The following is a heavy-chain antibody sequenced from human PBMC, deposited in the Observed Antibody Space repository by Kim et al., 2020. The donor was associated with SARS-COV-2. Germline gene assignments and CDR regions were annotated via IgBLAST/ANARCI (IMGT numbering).Heavy chain of an antibody. CDR3: ARDSLVVAGLGNWFDP. CDR2: IDHSENT. J-gene: IGHJ5*02. D-gene: IGHD2-15*01. Sequence: SETLSLTCTVSGYSISTAYYWGWIRQPPGKGLEWIGSIDHSENTYYNPSLKSRVAISVDTSKNQFSLKLSSVTAADTAVYYCARDSLVVAGLGNWFDPWG. CDR1: GYSISTAYY. V-gene: IGHV4-38-2*02.